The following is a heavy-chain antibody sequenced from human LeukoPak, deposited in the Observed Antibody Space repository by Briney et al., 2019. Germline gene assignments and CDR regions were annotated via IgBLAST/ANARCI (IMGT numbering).Heavy chain of an antibody. CDR1: GGSFSGYY. CDR2: INHSGST. D-gene: IGHD5-18*01. Sequence: SETLSLTGAVYGGSFSGYYWSWIRQPPGKGLEWIGEINHSGSTNYNPSLKSRVTISVDTSKNQFSLKLSSVTAADTAVYYCARRGYSYGSDYWGQGTLVTVSS. J-gene: IGHJ4*02. CDR3: ARRGYSYGSDY. V-gene: IGHV4-34*01.